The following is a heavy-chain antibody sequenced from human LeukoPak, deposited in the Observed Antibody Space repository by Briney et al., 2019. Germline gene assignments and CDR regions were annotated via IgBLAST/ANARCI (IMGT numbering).Heavy chain of an antibody. CDR1: GYTFTSYG. V-gene: IGHV1-18*01. CDR2: ISAYNGNT. Sequence: ASVTVSCKASGYTFTSYGISWVRQAPGQGLEWMGWISAYNGNTNYAQKLQGRVTMTTDTSTSTAYMELRSLRSDDTAVYYCARVNVTYYYDSSGYFTHDYWGQGTLVTVSS. J-gene: IGHJ4*02. D-gene: IGHD3-22*01. CDR3: ARVNVTYYYDSSGYFTHDY.